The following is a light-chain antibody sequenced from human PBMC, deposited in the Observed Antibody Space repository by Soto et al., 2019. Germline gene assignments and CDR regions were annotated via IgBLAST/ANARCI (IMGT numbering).Light chain of an antibody. Sequence: DVVMTQSPLSLPVTLGQPASISCRSNQSLVYSDGIAYFSWFQQRPGRSPRRLIYKVSNRDSGVPARFSGSGSGTDFALKISRVEADDVGVYYCHQRSNWPRIPFGQGTRLEIK. CDR2: KVS. CDR1: QSLVYSDGIAY. CDR3: HQRSNWPRIP. V-gene: IGKV2-30*01. J-gene: IGKJ5*01.